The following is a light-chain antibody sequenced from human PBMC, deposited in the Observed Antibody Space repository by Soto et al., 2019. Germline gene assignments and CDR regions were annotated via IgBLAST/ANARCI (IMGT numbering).Light chain of an antibody. Sequence: DIQMTQSPSTLSASVGDRVTITCRTSQSISSWLAWYQQKPGKVPKLLIYKASSLERGVPSRFSGSGSGTDFTLTISSLQPEDFATYYCQQSYSTPITFGQGTRLEIK. CDR2: KAS. V-gene: IGKV1-5*03. J-gene: IGKJ5*01. CDR1: QSISSW. CDR3: QQSYSTPIT.